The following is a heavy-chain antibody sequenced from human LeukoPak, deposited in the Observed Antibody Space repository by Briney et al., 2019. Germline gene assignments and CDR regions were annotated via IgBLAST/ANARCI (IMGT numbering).Heavy chain of an antibody. J-gene: IGHJ4*02. D-gene: IGHD2-2*03. V-gene: IGHV4-34*01. Sequence: SETLSLTCAVYGGSFSGYYWSWIRQPPGKGLEWIGEINHSGSTNYNPSLKSRVTISVDTSKNQFSLKLSSVTAADTAIYYCVDIVVIPASIIFDYWGQGTQVTVSS. CDR3: VDIVVIPASIIFDY. CDR2: INHSGST. CDR1: GGSFSGYY.